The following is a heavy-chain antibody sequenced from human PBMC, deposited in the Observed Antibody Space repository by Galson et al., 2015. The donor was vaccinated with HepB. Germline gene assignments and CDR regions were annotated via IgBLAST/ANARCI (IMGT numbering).Heavy chain of an antibody. CDR3: AKVNILLWFGESSWYFDY. CDR2: ISGSGGST. D-gene: IGHD3-10*01. J-gene: IGHJ4*02. V-gene: IGHV3-23*01. CDR1: GFTFSSYA. Sequence: SLRLSCAASGFTFSSYAMSWVRQAPGKGLEWVSAISGSGGSTYYADSVKGRFTISRDNSKNTLYLQMNSLRAEATAVYYCAKVNILLWFGESSWYFDYWGQGTLVTVSS.